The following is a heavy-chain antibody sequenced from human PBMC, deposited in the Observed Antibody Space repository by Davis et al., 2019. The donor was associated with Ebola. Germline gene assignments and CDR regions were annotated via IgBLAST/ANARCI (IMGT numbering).Heavy chain of an antibody. CDR2: IIPIFGTA. Sequence: SVKVSCKASGYTFTGYYMHWVRQAPGQGLEWMGGIIPIFGTANYAQKFQGRVTITADKSTSTAYMELSSLRSEDTAVYYCARDSDGDYVYYYYGMDVWGQGTTVTVSS. CDR1: GYTFTGYY. J-gene: IGHJ6*02. D-gene: IGHD4-17*01. CDR3: ARDSDGDYVYYYYGMDV. V-gene: IGHV1-69*06.